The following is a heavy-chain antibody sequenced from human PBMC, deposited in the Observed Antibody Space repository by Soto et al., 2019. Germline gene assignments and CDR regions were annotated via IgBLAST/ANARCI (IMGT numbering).Heavy chain of an antibody. CDR3: EKHYYYAFWHGHYYYLDY. D-gene: IGHD3-3*01. V-gene: IGHV3-23*01. J-gene: IGHJ4*02. CDR2: INAGGGNT. CDR1: RFTFNTFA. Sequence: GVSLRLSCVTSRFTFNTFAMSWVRQSPGEGLEWVSAINAGGGNTHYADSVKGRFTISRDNSKNTLYLQMDSLRAEDTAVYYCEKHYYYAFWHGHYYYLDYWGQGTLVTVSS.